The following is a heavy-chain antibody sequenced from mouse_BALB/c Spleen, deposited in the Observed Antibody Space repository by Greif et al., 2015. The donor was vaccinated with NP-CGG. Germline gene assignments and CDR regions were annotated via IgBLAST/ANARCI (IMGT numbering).Heavy chain of an antibody. D-gene: IGHD4-1*01. CDR1: GYTFTDYY. V-gene: IGHV1-84*02. J-gene: IGHJ4*01. CDR3: ARRTGTEAMDY. CDR2: IYPGSGNT. Sequence: QVQPQQSGPELVKPGASVKISCKASGYTFTDYYINWVKQKPGQGLEWIGWIYPGSGNTKYNEKFKGKATLTVDTSSSTAYMQLSSLTSEDTAVYFCARRTGTEAMDYWGQGTSVTVSS.